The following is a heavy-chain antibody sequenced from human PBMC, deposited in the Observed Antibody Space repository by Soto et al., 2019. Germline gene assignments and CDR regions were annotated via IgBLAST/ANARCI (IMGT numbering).Heavy chain of an antibody. CDR2: INSDGSST. CDR3: AKGVPADARYCQH. Sequence: VQLVESGGGLVQPGGSLRLSCAASGFSFSSYWMHWVRHAPGKGLVWVSRINSDGSSTTYADSVKGRFTISRDNAKNPLYLQMKSLTPEDTAVYYCAKGVPADARYCQHWGQGTLVTVSS. CDR1: GFSFSSYW. D-gene: IGHD2-2*01. J-gene: IGHJ1*01. V-gene: IGHV3-74*01.